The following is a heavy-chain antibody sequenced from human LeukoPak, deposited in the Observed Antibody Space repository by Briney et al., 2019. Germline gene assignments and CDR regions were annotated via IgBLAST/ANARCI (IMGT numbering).Heavy chain of an antibody. CDR3: ARGAYYYED. CDR2: ISSSSSTI. Sequence: GGSLRLSCAASGFTFSSYSMNWVRQAPGKGLEWVSYISSSSSTIYYADSVKGRFTISRDNAKNSLYLQMNSLRAEDTAVYYCARGAYYYEDWGQGTLVTVSS. J-gene: IGHJ4*02. V-gene: IGHV3-48*01. CDR1: GFTFSSYS. D-gene: IGHD3-22*01.